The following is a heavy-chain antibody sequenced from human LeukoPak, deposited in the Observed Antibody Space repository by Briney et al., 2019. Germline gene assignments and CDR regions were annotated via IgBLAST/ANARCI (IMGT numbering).Heavy chain of an antibody. V-gene: IGHV4-31*03. CDR3: AREGARIAAAGPFDY. CDR1: GASISSDGYH. CDR2: MYDSGST. D-gene: IGHD6-13*01. J-gene: IGHJ4*02. Sequence: KPSETLSLTCTVSGASISSDGYHWTWIRQHPGKGLEWIGYMYDSGSTYYNPSLKSRVTISLDASKNQLSLELTSVTAADTAVYYCAREGARIAAAGPFDYWGQGTLVSVSS.